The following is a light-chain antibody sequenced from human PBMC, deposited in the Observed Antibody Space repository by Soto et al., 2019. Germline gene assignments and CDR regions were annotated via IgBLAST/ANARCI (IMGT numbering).Light chain of an antibody. CDR3: SSYRV. CDR2: EVS. CDR1: SSDVGGYNY. Sequence: GSITCTGTSSDVGGYNYVSWYQQHPGKAPKLMIYEVSKRPSGVPDRFSGSKSGNTASLTVSGLQAEDEADYYCSSYRVFGTGTKATVL. J-gene: IGLJ1*01. V-gene: IGLV2-8*01.